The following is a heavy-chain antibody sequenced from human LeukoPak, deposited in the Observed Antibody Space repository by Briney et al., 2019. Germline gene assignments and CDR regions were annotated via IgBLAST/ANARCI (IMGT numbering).Heavy chain of an antibody. Sequence: SETLSLTCAVYGGSFSGYYWSWIRQPPGKGLEWIGEINHSGSTNYNPSLKSRVTISVDTSKNQFSPKLSSVTAADTAVYYCARGGGPVIPFDYWGQGTLVTVSS. CDR3: ARGGGPVIPFDY. V-gene: IGHV4-34*01. J-gene: IGHJ4*02. D-gene: IGHD3-16*02. CDR1: GGSFSGYY. CDR2: INHSGST.